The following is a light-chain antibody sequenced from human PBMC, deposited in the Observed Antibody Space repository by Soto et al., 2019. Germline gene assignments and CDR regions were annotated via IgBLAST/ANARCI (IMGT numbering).Light chain of an antibody. J-gene: IGKJ1*01. V-gene: IGKV1-16*02. CDR3: QQYQSYPWT. Sequence: DIQVTQSPSSLSASVGDRVTITCRAIQDIANYLAWFQQKPGEAPKSLIHGASTLHRGVPSQFSGSGSGTEFNLTISSLQAEDFATYVCQQYQSYPWTFGQGTRVDI. CDR2: GAS. CDR1: QDIANY.